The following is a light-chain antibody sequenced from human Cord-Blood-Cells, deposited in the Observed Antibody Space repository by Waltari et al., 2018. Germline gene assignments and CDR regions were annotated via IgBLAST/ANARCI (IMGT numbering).Light chain of an antibody. V-gene: IGLV2-14*01. CDR2: DVS. Sequence: QSALTQPASVSGSPGQSITISCHGTSSDVGGYNYVSWYQQHPGKAPKRMIYDVSNRPSGVSNRFSGSKSGNTASLTISGLQAEDEADYYCSSYTSSSTRVFGGGTKLTVL. J-gene: IGLJ3*02. CDR3: SSYTSSSTRV. CDR1: SSDVGGYNY.